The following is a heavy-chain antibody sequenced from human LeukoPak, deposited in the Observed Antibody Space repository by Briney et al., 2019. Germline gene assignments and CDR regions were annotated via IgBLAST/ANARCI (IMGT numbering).Heavy chain of an antibody. CDR1: GFSFSSYG. V-gene: IGHV3-33*06. D-gene: IGHD4-17*01. CDR2: IWYDGSNK. J-gene: IGHJ4*02. Sequence: PGGSLRLSCAASGFSFSSYGMYWVRQAPGKGLEWVAVIWYDGSNKYYADSVKGRFTISRDNSKNTLYLQMNSLRAEDTAVYYCVKDRTTSYFDYWGQGTLVTVSS. CDR3: VKDRTTSYFDY.